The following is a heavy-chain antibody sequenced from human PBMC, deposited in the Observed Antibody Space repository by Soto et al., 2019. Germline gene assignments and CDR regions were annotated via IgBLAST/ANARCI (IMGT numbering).Heavy chain of an antibody. Sequence: PGGSLRLSCAAPGFNFATYSMSWVRQAPGKGLEWVAGINTDGSTTNYADSVKGRFTISRDSAKNTLYLQMNSLRAEDTAVYYCARDRTPYSGYDPLDYWGQGTLVTVSS. D-gene: IGHD5-12*01. CDR1: GFNFATYS. V-gene: IGHV3-74*01. CDR2: INTDGSTT. CDR3: ARDRTPYSGYDPLDY. J-gene: IGHJ4*02.